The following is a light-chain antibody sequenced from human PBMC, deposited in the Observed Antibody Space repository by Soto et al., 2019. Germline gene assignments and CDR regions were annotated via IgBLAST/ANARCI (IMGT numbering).Light chain of an antibody. CDR2: GAS. CDR3: QQYGSSQLT. V-gene: IGKV3-20*01. CDR1: QSVSGSS. J-gene: IGKJ4*01. Sequence: EIVLTQSPGTLSLSPGERATLSCRASQSVSGSSLAWYQQKPGQAPRLLIYGASTRATGVPDRFSGSGSGRDFTLTISRLEPEDFALYHCQQYGSSQLTFGGGTKVAIK.